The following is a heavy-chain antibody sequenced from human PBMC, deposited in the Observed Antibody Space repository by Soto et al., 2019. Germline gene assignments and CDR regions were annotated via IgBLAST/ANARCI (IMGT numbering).Heavy chain of an antibody. V-gene: IGHV4-34*01. CDR3: ARLHGYCISSSCHGHYAMDV. CDR2: INHSGIT. CDR1: GGSFSAYY. Sequence: SETLSLTCAVFGGSFSAYYWSWIRQPPGKGLEWIGEINHSGITNYNSSLKSRVTISVDTSKNQFSLKLTSVTAADTAVYYCARLHGYCISSSCHGHYAMDVWGQGTTVT. D-gene: IGHD2-2*01. J-gene: IGHJ6*02.